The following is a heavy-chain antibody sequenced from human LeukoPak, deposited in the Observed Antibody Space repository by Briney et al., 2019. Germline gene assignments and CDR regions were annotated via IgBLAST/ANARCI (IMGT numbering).Heavy chain of an antibody. Sequence: SETLSLTCTVYGGSISSYYWSWIRQPAGKGLEWIGRIYTSGSTNYNPSLKSRVTMSVDTSKNQFSLKLSSVTAASTGVYYCARGVTIFGVVIYDYWGQGTLVAVSS. J-gene: IGHJ4*02. V-gene: IGHV4-4*07. CDR3: ARGVTIFGVVIYDY. D-gene: IGHD3-3*01. CDR2: IYTSGST. CDR1: GGSISSYY.